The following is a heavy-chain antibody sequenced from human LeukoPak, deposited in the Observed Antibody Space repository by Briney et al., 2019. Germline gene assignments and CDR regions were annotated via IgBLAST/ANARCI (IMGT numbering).Heavy chain of an antibody. CDR3: ARGYGSWGYFDY. V-gene: IGHV3-53*01. D-gene: IGHD6-13*01. CDR2: IYSGGST. J-gene: IGHJ4*02. Sequence: GGSLRLSCAASGFTFSSYSMNWVRQAPGKGLEWVSVIYSGGSTYYADSVKGRFTISRDNSKNTLYLQMNSLRAEDTAVYYCARGYGSWGYFDYWGQGTLVTVSS. CDR1: GFTFSSYS.